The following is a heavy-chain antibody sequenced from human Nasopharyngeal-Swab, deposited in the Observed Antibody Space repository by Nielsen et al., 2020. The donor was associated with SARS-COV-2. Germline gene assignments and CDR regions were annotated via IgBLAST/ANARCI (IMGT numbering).Heavy chain of an antibody. V-gene: IGHV3-30-3*01. CDR1: GFTFRSFA. D-gene: IGHD5-12*01. Sequence: GGSLRLSCGASGFTFRSFAMHWVRQAPGKGLEWVAVLSYDGSNKYYADSVRGRFTISRDNSKNTLYLQMNSLRAEDTAIYYCAKDRDSGDDSDDYYHYYGMDVWGQGTTVTVSS. CDR3: AKDRDSGDDSDDYYHYYGMDV. CDR2: LSYDGSNK. J-gene: IGHJ6*02.